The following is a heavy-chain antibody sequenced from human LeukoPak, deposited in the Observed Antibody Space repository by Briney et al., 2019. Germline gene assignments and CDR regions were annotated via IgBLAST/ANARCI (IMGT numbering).Heavy chain of an antibody. D-gene: IGHD6-6*01. V-gene: IGHV1-46*01. CDR2: INPSGGST. CDR3: ARGQDANPQEYSSSNLSLDY. CDR1: GYTFTSYY. J-gene: IGHJ4*02. Sequence: GASVKVSCKASGYTFTSYYMHWVRQAPGQGLEWMGIINPSGGSTSYAQKFQGRVTMTRDTSTSTVYMELSSLRSEDTAVHYCARGQDANPQEYSSSNLSLDYWGQGTLVTVSS.